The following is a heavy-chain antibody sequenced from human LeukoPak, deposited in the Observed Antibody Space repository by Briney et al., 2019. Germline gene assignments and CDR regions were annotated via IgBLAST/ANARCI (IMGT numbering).Heavy chain of an antibody. J-gene: IGHJ6*03. V-gene: IGHV3-30*02. Sequence: GGSLRLSCAASGFTFSNYWMHWVRQAPGKGLEWVAFIRYDGSNKYYADSVKGRFTISRDDSKNTLYLQMNSLRAEDTAVYYCAKMAAAGSLVYYYYYYMDVWGKGTTVTISS. CDR1: GFTFSNYW. CDR2: IRYDGSNK. CDR3: AKMAAAGSLVYYYYYYMDV. D-gene: IGHD6-13*01.